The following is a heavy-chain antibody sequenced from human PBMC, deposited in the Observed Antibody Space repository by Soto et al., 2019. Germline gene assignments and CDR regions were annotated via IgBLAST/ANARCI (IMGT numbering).Heavy chain of an antibody. CDR1: GGSISSYY. CDR3: ARRRTPDY. V-gene: IGHV4-59*01. Sequence: QVQLQESGPGLVKPSETLSLTCTVSGGSISSYYWSWIRQPPGKGLVWIGYIYYSGSTNYNPSLKSRVTISVDTSKNQFSLKLSSVTAADTAVYYCARRRTPDYWGQGTLVTVSS. CDR2: IYYSGST. J-gene: IGHJ4*02.